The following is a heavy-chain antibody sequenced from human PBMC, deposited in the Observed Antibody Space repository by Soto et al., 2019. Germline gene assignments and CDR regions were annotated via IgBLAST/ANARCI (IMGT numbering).Heavy chain of an antibody. CDR2: INAGNGNT. V-gene: IGHV1-3*01. D-gene: IGHD3-10*01. CDR3: ARDRAVVRGVISPYYYYGMDV. Sequence: ASVKVSCKASGYTFTSYAMHWVRQAPGQRLEWMGWINAGNGNTKYSQKFQGRVTITRDTSASTAYMELSSLRSEDTAVYYCARDRAVVRGVISPYYYYGMDVWGQGTTVTVSS. J-gene: IGHJ6*02. CDR1: GYTFTSYA.